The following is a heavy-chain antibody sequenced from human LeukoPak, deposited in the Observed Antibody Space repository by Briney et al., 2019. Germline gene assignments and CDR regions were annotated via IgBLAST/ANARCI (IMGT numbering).Heavy chain of an antibody. Sequence: GASVKVSCKASGYTFTSYAMNWVRQAPGQGLEWMGWINTNTGNPTYARGFTGRFVFSLDTSVSTAYLQISSLKAEDTAVYYCARTTDITIFGVVINERYWFDPWGQGTLVTVSS. CDR3: ARTTDITIFGVVINERYWFDP. CDR2: INTNTGNP. D-gene: IGHD3-3*01. J-gene: IGHJ5*02. V-gene: IGHV7-4-1*02. CDR1: GYTFTSYA.